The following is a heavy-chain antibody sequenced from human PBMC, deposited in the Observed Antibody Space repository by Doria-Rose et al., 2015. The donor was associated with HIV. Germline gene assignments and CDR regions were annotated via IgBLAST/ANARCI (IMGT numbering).Heavy chain of an antibody. CDR1: GASVSSRGYY. CDR2: TYYTGTS. V-gene: IGHV4-31*03. CDR3: ARMGSYRELDY. D-gene: IGHD3-3*01. J-gene: IGHJ4*02. Sequence: ILSGASVSSRGYYWDWIRQVPGKGLESLGYTYYTGTSDYSPSLKSRLNMAVDTSKNQFSLKLSFVTVADTAVYYCARMGSYRELDYWGQGALVSVSA.